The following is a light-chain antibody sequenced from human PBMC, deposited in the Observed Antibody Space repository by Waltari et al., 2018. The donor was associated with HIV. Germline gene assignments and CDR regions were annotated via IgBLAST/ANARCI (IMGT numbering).Light chain of an antibody. J-gene: IGKJ4*01. V-gene: IGKV3-15*01. CDR2: GAS. Sequence: EIVVTQSPATLSVSPGERAPHSCRASQNNMIKFAWYQHKPGQAPRLLIVGASTRASGVPARFSGSGSGTEFTLTITSPQSEDSAVYYCQQYEAWPHTFGGGTKVEIK. CDR1: QNNMIK. CDR3: QQYEAWPHT.